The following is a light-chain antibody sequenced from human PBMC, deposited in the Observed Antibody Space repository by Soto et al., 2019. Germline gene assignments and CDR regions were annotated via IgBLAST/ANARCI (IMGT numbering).Light chain of an antibody. Sequence: QSALTQPASVSGSPGQSITISCTGTSSDVGGYNYVSWYQQHPGKAPKLMIYEVSNRLSGVSNRLSGSKSGNTASLTSSGLQAEDEADYYCSSYTRSSTWVFGGGTKLTGL. V-gene: IGLV2-14*01. CDR2: EVS. CDR1: SSDVGGYNY. CDR3: SSYTRSSTWV. J-gene: IGLJ3*02.